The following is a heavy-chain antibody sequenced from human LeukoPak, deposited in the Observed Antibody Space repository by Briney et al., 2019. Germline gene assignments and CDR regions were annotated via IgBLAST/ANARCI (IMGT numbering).Heavy chain of an antibody. D-gene: IGHD6-19*01. J-gene: IGHJ4*02. CDR2: ITNNGGST. V-gene: IGHV3-64*01. CDR1: GFTFSTYT. Sequence: GGSLRLSCAASGFTFSTYTMHWDRQAPGKGLEYVSAITNNGGSTYYANAVKDRFTISRDNSKNTLFLQMGSLTTEDMAVYYCARVASGSSSGWYDYWGQGTLVTVSS. CDR3: ARVASGSSSGWYDY.